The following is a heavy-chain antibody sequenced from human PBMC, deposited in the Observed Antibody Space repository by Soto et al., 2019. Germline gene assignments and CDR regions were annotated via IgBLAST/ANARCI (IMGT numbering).Heavy chain of an antibody. D-gene: IGHD5-12*01. CDR2: IIPILGIA. CDR3: ASRVGVATMSYYYYGMDV. J-gene: IGHJ6*02. Sequence: QVQLMQSGAEVKKPGSSVKVSCKASGGTFSSYTISWVRQAPGQGLEWMGRIIPILGIANYAQKFQGRVTITADKSTSTAYMELSSLRSEDTAVYYCASRVGVATMSYYYYGMDVWGQGTTVTVSS. CDR1: GGTFSSYT. V-gene: IGHV1-69*02.